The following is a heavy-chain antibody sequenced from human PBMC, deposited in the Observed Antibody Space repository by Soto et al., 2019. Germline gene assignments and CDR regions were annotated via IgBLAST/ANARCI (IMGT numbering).Heavy chain of an antibody. CDR3: ARHYSSSRWYYPHFDY. D-gene: IGHD6-13*01. CDR1: GGSISSSNYY. J-gene: IGHJ4*02. CDR2: IYYSGST. Sequence: SETLSLTCTVSGGSISSSNYYWAWIRQPPGKGLEWIGSIYYSGSTYYNPSLKSRVTISVDTSKNQFSLKLTSVTAADTAVYYCARHYSSSRWYYPHFDYSGQGTLVTVSS. V-gene: IGHV4-39*01.